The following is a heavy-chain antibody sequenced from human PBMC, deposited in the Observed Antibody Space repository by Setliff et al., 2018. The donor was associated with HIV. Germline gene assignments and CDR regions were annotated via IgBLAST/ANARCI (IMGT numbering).Heavy chain of an antibody. V-gene: IGHV5-51*01. J-gene: IGHJ3*02. CDR3: ARRPYYDSWSGLQAFDI. CDR2: IYPYDSDT. CDR1: GYSFTTYW. Sequence: AGESLKISCKGSGYSFTTYWIGWVRQMPGKGLEWMGIIYPYDSDTRYSPSFQGQVIISADKSISTAYVQWSGLKASDTAMYYCARRPYYDSWSGLQAFDIWGQGTMVTVSS. D-gene: IGHD3-3*01.